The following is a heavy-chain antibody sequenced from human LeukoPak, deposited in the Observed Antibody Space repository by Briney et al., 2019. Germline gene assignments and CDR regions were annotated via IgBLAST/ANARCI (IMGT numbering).Heavy chain of an antibody. CDR2: FDPEDGET. D-gene: IGHD2-2*01. CDR3: ATSGYCSSTSCSYYYYYGMDV. Sequence: ASVKVSCKVSGYTLTELSMHWVRQAPGKGLEWMGGFDPEDGETIYAQKFQGRVTMTEDTSTDTAYMELSSLRSEDTAVYYCATSGYCSSTSCSYYYYYGMDVWGQGTTVTVS. J-gene: IGHJ6*02. V-gene: IGHV1-24*01. CDR1: GYTLTELS.